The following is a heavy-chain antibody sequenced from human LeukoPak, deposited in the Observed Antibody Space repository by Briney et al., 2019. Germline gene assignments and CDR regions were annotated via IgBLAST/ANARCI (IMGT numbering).Heavy chain of an antibody. CDR3: ARVKRGAGRIGNWFDP. Sequence: ASVKVSCKASGYIFTDYYIHWVRQAPGQGLEWMGWINPKSGGTNYVQKFQGRVAMTRDTSISTAYMELSRLRSDDTAVYYCARVKRGAGRIGNWFDPWGQGTLVTVSS. J-gene: IGHJ5*02. V-gene: IGHV1-2*02. D-gene: IGHD6-19*01. CDR2: INPKSGGT. CDR1: GYIFTDYY.